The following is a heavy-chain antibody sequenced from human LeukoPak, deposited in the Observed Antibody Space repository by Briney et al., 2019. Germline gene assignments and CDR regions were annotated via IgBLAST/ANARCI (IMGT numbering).Heavy chain of an antibody. D-gene: IGHD3-22*01. J-gene: IGHJ4*02. CDR3: ARGSRNYYDSSGYPL. V-gene: IGHV5-51*01. CDR1: GYRFTSYW. CDR2: IYPGDSDT. Sequence: GESLKISCKGSGYRFTSYWIGWVRQMPGKGLEWMGIIYPGDSDTRYSPSFQGQTTISADKSISTAYLQWSSLKASDTAMYYCARGSRNYYDSSGYPLWGQGTLVTVSS.